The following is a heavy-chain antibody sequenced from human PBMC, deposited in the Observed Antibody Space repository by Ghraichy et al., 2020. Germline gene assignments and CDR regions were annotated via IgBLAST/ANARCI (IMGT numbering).Heavy chain of an antibody. Sequence: SETLSLTCTVSGGSISSYSWSWIRQPPGKGLEWIGYIYYSGSTNYNPSLKSRVTISVDTSKNQFSLKLSSVTAADTAVYYCAHLGDYMDVWGKGTTVTVSS. CDR2: IYYSGST. CDR3: AHLGDYMDV. V-gene: IGHV4-59*08. CDR1: GGSISSYS. J-gene: IGHJ6*03.